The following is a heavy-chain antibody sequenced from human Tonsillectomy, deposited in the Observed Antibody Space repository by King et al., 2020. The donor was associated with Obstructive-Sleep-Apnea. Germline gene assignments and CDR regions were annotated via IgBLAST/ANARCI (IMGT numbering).Heavy chain of an antibody. D-gene: IGHD6-19*01. CDR1: GCPISSSKW. Sequence: QLQESGPGLVKPSGTLSLTCAVSGCPISSSKWCRLVSQPPGKGLGWIGESYYSGRTTYHPPLERRVTISVEKSKNHFSLKLSSVTAADTAVYYCARATSSGWFDYWGQGTLGTVSS. CDR2: SYYSGRT. J-gene: IGHJ4*02. V-gene: IGHV4-4*02. CDR3: ARATSSGWFDY.